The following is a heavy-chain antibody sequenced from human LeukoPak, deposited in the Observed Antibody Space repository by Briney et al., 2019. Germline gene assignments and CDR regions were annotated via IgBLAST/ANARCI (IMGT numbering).Heavy chain of an antibody. CDR3: VRDHASSYDY. J-gene: IGHJ4*02. D-gene: IGHD1-26*01. CDR2: IGPKNGDT. V-gene: IGHV1-2*02. Sequence: ASVKVSCKASGYTFTDYYIHCVRQAPGQGLEWMGWIGPKNGDTHFAQKFQGRLTMTRDTSITTAFIELSRLTSDDTAVYYCVRDHASSYDYWGQGTLVTVSS. CDR1: GYTFTDYY.